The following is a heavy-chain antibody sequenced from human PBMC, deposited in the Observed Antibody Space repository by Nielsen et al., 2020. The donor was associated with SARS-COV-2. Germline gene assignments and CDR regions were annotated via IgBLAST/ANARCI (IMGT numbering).Heavy chain of an antibody. CDR2: IGISGGGT. V-gene: IGHV3-23*01. CDR1: GFTFSHFY. D-gene: IGHD6-19*01. Sequence: GESLKISCAASGFTFSHFYMSWVRQAPGKGLEWVSTIGISGGGTSNADSVKGRFTISRDNTKNTLYLQMNSLGADDTAIYYCTRRVAGGTMDVWGQGTTVTVSS. CDR3: TRRVAGGTMDV. J-gene: IGHJ6*02.